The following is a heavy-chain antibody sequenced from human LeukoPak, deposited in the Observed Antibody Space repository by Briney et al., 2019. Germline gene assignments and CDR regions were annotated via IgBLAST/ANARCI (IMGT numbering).Heavy chain of an antibody. V-gene: IGHV1-2*06. CDR2: INPNSGGT. J-gene: IGHJ4*02. CDR1: GYTFTGYY. CDR3: ASWGQDYYGSVFFDY. D-gene: IGHD3-10*01. Sequence: GASVKVSCKASGYTFTGYYMHWVRQAPGQGLEWMGRINPNSGGTNYAQKFQGRVTMTRDTSISTAYMELSRLRSDDTAVYYCASWGQDYYGSVFFDYWGQGTLVTVSS.